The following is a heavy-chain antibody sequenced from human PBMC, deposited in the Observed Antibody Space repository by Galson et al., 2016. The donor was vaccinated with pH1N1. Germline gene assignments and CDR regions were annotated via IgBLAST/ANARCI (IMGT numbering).Heavy chain of an antibody. CDR3: ARGYKWNDEGQFAY. Sequence: SLRLSCAASGFTFSSYWMHWVRQAPGKGLEWVANIKQDGSELYYVGSVKGRFTISRDNAKSSLYLQMNSLRAEDTAVYYCARGYKWNDEGQFAYWGQGTLVTVSS. CDR1: GFTFSSYW. CDR2: IKQDGSEL. D-gene: IGHD1-20*01. J-gene: IGHJ4*02. V-gene: IGHV3-7*04.